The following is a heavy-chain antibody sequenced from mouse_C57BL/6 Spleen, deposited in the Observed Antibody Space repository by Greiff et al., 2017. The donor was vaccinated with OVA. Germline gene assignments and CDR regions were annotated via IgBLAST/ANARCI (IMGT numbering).Heavy chain of an antibody. V-gene: IGHV1-54*01. Sequence: VQLQQSGAELVRPGTSVKVSCKASGYAFTNYLIEWVQQRPGQGLEWIGVINPGSGGTNYNEKFKGKATLTADKSSSTAYMQLSSLTSEDSAVYFCARGGKGYYFDYWGQGTTLTVSS. CDR1: GYAFTNYL. CDR2: INPGSGGT. CDR3: ARGGKGYYFDY. J-gene: IGHJ2*01.